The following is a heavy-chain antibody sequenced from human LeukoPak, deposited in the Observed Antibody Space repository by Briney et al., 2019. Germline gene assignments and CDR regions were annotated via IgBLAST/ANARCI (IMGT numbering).Heavy chain of an antibody. J-gene: IGHJ4*02. CDR1: GYTFTSYD. CDR2: MNPNSGNT. D-gene: IGHD3-3*01. V-gene: IGHV1-8*01. Sequence: ASVKVSCEASGYTFTSYDINWVRQATGQGLEWMGWMNPNSGNTGYAQKFQGRVTMTRNTSISTAYMELSSLRSEDTAVYYCARNYYDFWSGYYPFDYWGQGTLVTVSS. CDR3: ARNYYDFWSGYYPFDY.